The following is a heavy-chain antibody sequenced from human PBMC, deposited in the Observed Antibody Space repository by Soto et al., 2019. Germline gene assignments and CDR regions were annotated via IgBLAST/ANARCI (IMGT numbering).Heavy chain of an antibody. CDR2: IYYSGST. J-gene: IGHJ1*01. Sequence: QVQLQESGPGLVKPSQTLSLTCTVSGGSISSGAYYWSWIRQHPGKGLEWIGYIYYSGSTYYNPSXXXRXXISVDTSKNQCSLKLSSVTAADTAVYYCAIYDSSGSRGFQHWGQGTLVTVSS. V-gene: IGHV4-31*03. CDR3: AIYDSSGSRGFQH. CDR1: GGSISSGAYY. D-gene: IGHD3-22*01.